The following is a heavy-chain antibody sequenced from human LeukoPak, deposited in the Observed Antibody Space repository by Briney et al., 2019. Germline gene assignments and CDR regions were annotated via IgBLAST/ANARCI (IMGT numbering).Heavy chain of an antibody. CDR3: ARGRGILTGYRYYYYYYMDV. D-gene: IGHD3-9*01. V-gene: IGHV4-34*01. CDR2: INHSGST. CDR1: GGSFSGYY. Sequence: SETLSLTCAVYGGSFSGYYWSWIRQPPGKGLEWIGEINHSGSTNYNPSLKSRVTISVDTSKNQFSLKLSSVTAADTAVYYCARGRGILTGYRYYYYYYMDVWGKGTTVTVSS. J-gene: IGHJ6*03.